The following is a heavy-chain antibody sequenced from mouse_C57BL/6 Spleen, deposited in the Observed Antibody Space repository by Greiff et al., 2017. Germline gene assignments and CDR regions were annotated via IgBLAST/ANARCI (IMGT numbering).Heavy chain of an antibody. CDR1: GYTFTDYY. Sequence: EVQLQQSGPELVKPGASVKISCKASGYTFTDYYMNWVKQSHGKSLEWIGDINPNNGGTSYNQKFKGKATLTVDKSSSTAYMELRSLTSEDSAVYYYADGSNYFDYWGQGTTLTVSS. CDR3: ADGSNYFDY. D-gene: IGHD1-1*01. V-gene: IGHV1-26*01. CDR2: INPNNGGT. J-gene: IGHJ2*01.